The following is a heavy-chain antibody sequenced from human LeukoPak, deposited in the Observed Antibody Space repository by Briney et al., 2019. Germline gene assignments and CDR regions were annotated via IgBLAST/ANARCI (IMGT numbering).Heavy chain of an antibody. D-gene: IGHD3-10*01. CDR3: AKDRASYYGGGSYFDY. V-gene: IGHV3-11*01. CDR1: GFTFSDYY. Sequence: GGSLRLSCAASGFTFSDYYMSWIRQAPGKGLEWLSYISGSGLTIYYADSVKGRFTISRDNAKNSLYLQMNSLRAEDTAVYYCAKDRASYYGGGSYFDYWGQGTLVTVSS. CDR2: ISGSGLTI. J-gene: IGHJ4*02.